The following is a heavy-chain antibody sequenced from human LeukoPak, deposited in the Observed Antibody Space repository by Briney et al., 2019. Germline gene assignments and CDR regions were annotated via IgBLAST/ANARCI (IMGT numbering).Heavy chain of an antibody. J-gene: IGHJ4*02. CDR3: ASLDTAAIRTGGY. Sequence: GRSLRLSCAASGFTFDDYAMHWVRQAPGKGLEWVSGISWNSGSIGYADSVKGRFTISRDSARNSLYLQMSSLKADDTAVYYCASLDTAAIRTGGYWGQGTLVTVSS. V-gene: IGHV3-9*01. CDR2: ISWNSGSI. D-gene: IGHD5-18*01. CDR1: GFTFDDYA.